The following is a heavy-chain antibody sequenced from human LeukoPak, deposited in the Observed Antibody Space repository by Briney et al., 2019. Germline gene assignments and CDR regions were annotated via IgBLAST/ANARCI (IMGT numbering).Heavy chain of an antibody. CDR2: TSAYTGNT. D-gene: IGHD3-10*01. Sequence: ASVKVSCKASGYSFTSSGFTWVRQAPGQGLEWMGWTSAYTGNTNYAQKLQGRVTMTTVTSTTTAYMELRSLISDDTAVYYCARIYFGLGSFAFDIWGQGTMVTVSS. CDR3: ARIYFGLGSFAFDI. CDR1: GYSFTSSG. V-gene: IGHV1-18*01. J-gene: IGHJ3*02.